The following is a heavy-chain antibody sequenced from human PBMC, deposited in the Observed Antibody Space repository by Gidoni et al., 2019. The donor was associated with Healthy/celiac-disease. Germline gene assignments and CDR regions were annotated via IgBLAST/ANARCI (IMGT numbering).Heavy chain of an antibody. J-gene: IGHJ6*02. D-gene: IGHD6-19*01. CDR3: ARDTYSSGWYRSYYYYYGMDV. V-gene: IGHV3-21*01. CDR2: ISSSSSYI. Sequence: EVQLVESGGGLVKPGGSLRLSCAASGFPFSSYSMNWFRQAPGKGLEWVSSISSSSSYIYYADSVKGRFTISRDNAKNSLYLQMNSLRAEDTAVYYCARDTYSSGWYRSYYYYYGMDVWGQGTTVTVSS. CDR1: GFPFSSYS.